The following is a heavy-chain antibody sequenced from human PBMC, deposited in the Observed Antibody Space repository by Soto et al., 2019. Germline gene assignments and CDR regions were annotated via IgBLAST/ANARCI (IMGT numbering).Heavy chain of an antibody. Sequence: PSETLSLTCTVSGGSISSGGYYWSWIRQHPGKGLEWIGYIYYSGSTYYNPSLKSRVTISVDTSKNQFSLKLSSVTAADTAVYYCARSVVVVAATPVVNWFDPWGQGTLVTVSS. V-gene: IGHV4-31*03. CDR3: ARSVVVVAATPVVNWFDP. CDR1: GGSISSGGYY. J-gene: IGHJ5*02. CDR2: IYYSGST. D-gene: IGHD2-15*01.